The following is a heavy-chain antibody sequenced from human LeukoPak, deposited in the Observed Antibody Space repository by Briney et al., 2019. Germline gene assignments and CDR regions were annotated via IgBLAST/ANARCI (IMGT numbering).Heavy chain of an antibody. CDR2: ISGSGSII. CDR1: GFSFSNYD. V-gene: IGHV3-48*03. D-gene: IGHD1-26*01. J-gene: IGHJ6*03. Sequence: GGSLRLSCEASGFSFSNYDTNWVRQAPGKGLEWVSFISGSGSIIYYADSVKGRFIISRDIGKNSVYLQMNSLRAEDTGVYYCARDWVARGGDYRDVWGKGTTVTISS. CDR3: ARDWVARGGDYRDV.